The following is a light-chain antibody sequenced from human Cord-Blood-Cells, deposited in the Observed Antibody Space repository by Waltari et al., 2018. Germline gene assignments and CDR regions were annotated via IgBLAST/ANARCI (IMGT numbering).Light chain of an antibody. Sequence: GSVGDRVTITCRASQSISSYLNWYQQKPGKAPKLLIYAASSLQSGVPSRFSGSGSGTDFTLTISSLQPEDFATYYCQQSYSTPYSFGQGTKLEIK. CDR2: AAS. CDR3: QQSYSTPYS. CDR1: QSISSY. V-gene: IGKV1-39*01. J-gene: IGKJ2*03.